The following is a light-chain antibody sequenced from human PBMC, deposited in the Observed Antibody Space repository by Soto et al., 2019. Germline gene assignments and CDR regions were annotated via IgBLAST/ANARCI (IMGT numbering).Light chain of an antibody. CDR3: QHYNSYSEA. Sequence: DIQMSQPPYSLSSSVGDRVTITSQASLAISNFLNWYQHKPGKAPTLLIYTASSLQSGVPSRFSGSGSGTDFTLTISSLQPDDFATYYCQHYNSYSEAFGEGSKVDIK. J-gene: IGKJ1*01. V-gene: IGKV1-16*01. CDR2: TAS. CDR1: LAISNF.